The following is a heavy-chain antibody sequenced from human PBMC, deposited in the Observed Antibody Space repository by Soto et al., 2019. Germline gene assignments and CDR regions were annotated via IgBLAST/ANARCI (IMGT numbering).Heavy chain of an antibody. J-gene: IGHJ1*01. Sequence: LRLSCAASGFTFDDYTMHWVRQAPGKGLEWVSLISWDGGSTYYADSVKGRFTISRDNSKNSLYLQMNSLRAEDTAFYYCVKDESINWYSGHFRHWGQGTLVTVSS. CDR3: VKDESINWYSGHFRH. CDR2: ISWDGGST. D-gene: IGHD6-13*01. CDR1: GFTFDDYT. V-gene: IGHV3-43*01.